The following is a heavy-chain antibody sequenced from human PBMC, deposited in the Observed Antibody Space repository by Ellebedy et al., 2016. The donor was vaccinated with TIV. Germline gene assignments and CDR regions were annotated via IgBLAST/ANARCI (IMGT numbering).Heavy chain of an antibody. CDR1: GFTFSRYA. V-gene: IGHV3-23*01. D-gene: IGHD2-15*01. J-gene: IGHJ4*02. CDR2: ISCSGDNT. Sequence: GESLKISCAASGFTFSRYAMSWVRQAPGKGLEWVSAISCSGDNTYYVDYVKGQFTISRDNSKNTLHLQMTSLRAEDTAVYYCAKDRALGGGSCFDYWGQGTLVTVSS. CDR3: AKDRALGGGSCFDY.